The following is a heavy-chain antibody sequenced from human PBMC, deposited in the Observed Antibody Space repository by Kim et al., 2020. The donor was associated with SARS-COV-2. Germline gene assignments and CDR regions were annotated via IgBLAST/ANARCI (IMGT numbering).Heavy chain of an antibody. CDR2: IYYSGST. V-gene: IGHV4-59*12. J-gene: IGHJ3*02. Sequence: SETLSLTCTVSGGSISSYYWSCIRQPPGKGLVWIGYIYYSGSTNYNPSLKSRVTISVDTSKNQFSLKLSSVTAADTAVYYCAGAHTIRITIFGVVTPDAVDIWGQGTMVTVSS. CDR3: AGAHTIRITIFGVVTPDAVDI. D-gene: IGHD3-3*01. CDR1: GGSISSYY.